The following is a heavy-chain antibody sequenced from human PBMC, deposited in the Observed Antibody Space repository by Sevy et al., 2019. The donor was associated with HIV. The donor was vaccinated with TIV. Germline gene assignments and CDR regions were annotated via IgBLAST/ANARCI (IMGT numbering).Heavy chain of an antibody. V-gene: IGHV3-33*01. Sequence: GGSLRLSCAASGFTFSSYGMHWVRQAPGKGLEWVAVIWYDGSNKYYADSVKGRFTISRDNSKNTLDLQMNSLRAEDTAVYYCARKYSGFWVDVWGKGTTVTVSS. CDR1: GFTFSSYG. CDR3: ARKYSGFWVDV. CDR2: IWYDGSNK. J-gene: IGHJ6*04. D-gene: IGHD5-12*01.